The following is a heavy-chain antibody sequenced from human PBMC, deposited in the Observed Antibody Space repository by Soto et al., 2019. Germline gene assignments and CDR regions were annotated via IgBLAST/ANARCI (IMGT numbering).Heavy chain of an antibody. CDR2: IVVGSGNT. CDR1: GFTFTSSA. V-gene: IGHV1-58*01. Sequence: SVKVSCTASGFTFTSSAVQWVRQARGQRLEWIGWIVVGSGNTNYAQKFQERVTITRDMSTSTAYMELSSLRSEDTAVYYCAAGLSYYYDSSGSLEAFDIWGQGTMVTVSS. CDR3: AAGLSYYYDSSGSLEAFDI. J-gene: IGHJ3*02. D-gene: IGHD3-22*01.